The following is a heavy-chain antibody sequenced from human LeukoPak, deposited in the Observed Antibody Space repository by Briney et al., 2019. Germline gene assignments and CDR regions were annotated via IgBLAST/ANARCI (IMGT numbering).Heavy chain of an antibody. CDR1: GFTFSIYG. D-gene: IGHD3-22*01. CDR3: AEPDSSGYYLRPFDY. Sequence: PGRSLRLSCAASGFTFSIYGMHWVRQAPGKGLEWVAVISYDGNNKYFADSVKGRFTISRDNSKNTLYLQMNSLRVEDTAVYYCAEPDSSGYYLRPFDYWGQGTLVTVSS. J-gene: IGHJ4*02. V-gene: IGHV3-30*18. CDR2: ISYDGNNK.